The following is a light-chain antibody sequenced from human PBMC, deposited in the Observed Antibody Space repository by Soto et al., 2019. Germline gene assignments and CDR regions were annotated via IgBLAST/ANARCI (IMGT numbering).Light chain of an antibody. CDR1: SSNIGAGYD. Sequence: QSVLTQPPSVSGAPGQRVTISFTGSSSNIGAGYDVHWYLHLPGTAPKLLIYGNSTRPSGVPDRFSGSKSGTSASLAITGLQAEDEADYYGQSYDSSLSGSVFGTGTKVTVL. V-gene: IGLV1-40*01. J-gene: IGLJ1*01. CDR2: GNS. CDR3: QSYDSSLSGSV.